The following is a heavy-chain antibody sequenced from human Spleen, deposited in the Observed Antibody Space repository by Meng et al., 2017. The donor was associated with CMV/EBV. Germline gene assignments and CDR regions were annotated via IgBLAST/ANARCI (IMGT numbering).Heavy chain of an antibody. CDR3: ARGGIGYCISGSCYYWLDP. CDR1: GGSINSGGYY. Sequence: SETLSLTCIVSGGSINSGGYYWSWIRQLPGKDLEWIGYIFHSGSAYSNPSLKSRLTISVDTSKNQFSLRLGSVTAADTAVYYCARGGIGYCISGSCYYWLDPWGQGTLVTVSS. CDR2: IFHSGSA. D-gene: IGHD2-2*01. J-gene: IGHJ5*02. V-gene: IGHV4-31*03.